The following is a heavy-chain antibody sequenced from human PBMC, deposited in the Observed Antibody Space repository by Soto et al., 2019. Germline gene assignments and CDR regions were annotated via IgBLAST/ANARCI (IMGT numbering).Heavy chain of an antibody. CDR3: ASTPIVVVVAATPAHRWFDP. CDR2: INHSGST. CDR1: GGSFSGYY. Sequence: SETLSLTCAVYGGSFSGYYWSWIRQPPGKGLEWIGEINHSGSTNYNPSLKSRVTISVDTSKNQFSLKLSSVTAADTAVYYCASTPIVVVVAATPAHRWFDPWGQGTLVTVSS. V-gene: IGHV4-34*01. D-gene: IGHD2-15*01. J-gene: IGHJ5*02.